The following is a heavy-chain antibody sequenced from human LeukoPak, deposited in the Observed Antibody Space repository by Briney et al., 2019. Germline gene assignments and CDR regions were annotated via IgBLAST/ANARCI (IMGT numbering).Heavy chain of an antibody. V-gene: IGHV3-49*04. Sequence: QPGGSLRLSCTASGFTFGDYAMSWVRQAPGKGLEWVGFIRSKAYGGTTEYAASVKGRFTISRDDSKSIAYLQMNSLKIEDTAVYYCTRGGGYYDSSGYYSGYWGQGTLVTVSS. CDR3: TRGGGYYDSSGYYSGY. CDR1: GFTFGDYA. D-gene: IGHD3-22*01. J-gene: IGHJ4*02. CDR2: IRSKAYGGTT.